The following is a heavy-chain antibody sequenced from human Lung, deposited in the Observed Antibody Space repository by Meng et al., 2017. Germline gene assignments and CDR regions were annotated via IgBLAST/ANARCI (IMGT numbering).Heavy chain of an antibody. CDR3: ARGPTTMAHDFDY. D-gene: IGHD4-11*01. CDR1: GGSFSDYY. CDR2: INHSGST. J-gene: IGHJ4*02. Sequence: QVQLQQWGVGLLKRSETLSRPCVVSGGSFSDYYWSWIRQPPGKGLEWIGEINHSGSTNYNPSLESRATISVDTSQNNLSLKLSSVTAADSAVYYCARGPTTMAHDFDYWGQGTLVTVSS. V-gene: IGHV4-34*01.